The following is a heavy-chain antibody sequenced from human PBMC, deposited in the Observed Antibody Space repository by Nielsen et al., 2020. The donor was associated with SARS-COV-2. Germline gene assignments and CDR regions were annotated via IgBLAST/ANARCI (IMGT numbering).Heavy chain of an antibody. CDR3: AKDRTDDPYGMDV. CDR1: GFTFSSYG. CDR2: ISYDGGNK. V-gene: IGHV3-30*18. J-gene: IGHJ6*02. Sequence: GGSLRLSCAASGFTFSSYGMHWVRQAPGKGLEWVAVISYDGGNKYYADSVKGRFTISRDNSKNTLYLQMNSLRAEDTAVYYCAKDRTDDPYGMDVWGQGTTVTVSS. D-gene: IGHD1-1*01.